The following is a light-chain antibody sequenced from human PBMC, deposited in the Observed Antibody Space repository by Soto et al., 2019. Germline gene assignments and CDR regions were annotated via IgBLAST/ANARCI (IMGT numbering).Light chain of an antibody. Sequence: EIVLTQSPGTLSLSPGERATLSCRASQGISSTYLAWYQHRPGQAPRLLIYGASNRATGIPDRFSGSVSGADFTLTISRLEPEDFAVYYCQRFGSSPFTFGQGPQLEIK. CDR2: GAS. CDR3: QRFGSSPFT. CDR1: QGISSTY. V-gene: IGKV3-20*01. J-gene: IGKJ2*01.